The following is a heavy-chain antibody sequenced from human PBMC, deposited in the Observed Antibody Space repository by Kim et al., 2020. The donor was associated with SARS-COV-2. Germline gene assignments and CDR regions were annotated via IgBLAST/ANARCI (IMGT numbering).Heavy chain of an antibody. CDR2: INHSGST. Sequence: SETLSLTCAVYGGSFSGYYWSWIRQPPGKGLEWIGEINHSGSTNYNPSLKSRATISVDTSKNQFSLRLSSVTAADTAVYYCASMDYSSSSDPRFDPWGQGTLVTVSS. CDR1: GGSFSGYY. CDR3: ASMDYSSSSDPRFDP. V-gene: IGHV4-34*01. D-gene: IGHD6-13*01. J-gene: IGHJ5*02.